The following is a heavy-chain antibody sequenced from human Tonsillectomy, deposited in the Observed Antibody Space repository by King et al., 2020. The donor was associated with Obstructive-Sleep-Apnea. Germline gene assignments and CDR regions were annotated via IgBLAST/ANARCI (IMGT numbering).Heavy chain of an antibody. D-gene: IGHD3-10*01. CDR2: FNPSGGST. Sequence: QLVQSGAEVKKPGASVKVSCEASGYTFTSYYMHWVRQAPGQGLEWMGIFNPSGGSTNYAQKFQDRVTMTWDTSTTTVYMELSSLRSEDTAVYYCARVVYFGSRLLEYYFDSWGQGTLVTVSS. V-gene: IGHV1-46*01. CDR1: GYTFTSYY. J-gene: IGHJ4*02. CDR3: ARVVYFGSRLLEYYFDS.